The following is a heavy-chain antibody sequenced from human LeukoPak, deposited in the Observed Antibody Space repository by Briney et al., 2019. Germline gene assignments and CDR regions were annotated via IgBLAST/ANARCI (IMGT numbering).Heavy chain of an antibody. CDR2: LSGGGGDT. Sequence: GGSLRLSCAASGFTFSSYAMTCVRQAPGKGLEWVSTLSGGGGDTYYADSVKGRFTISRDNAKNSLFLQMNGLRDEDTALYYCARERVIAAAGDGFDSWGQGTLVTVSS. D-gene: IGHD2-21*01. CDR3: ARERVIAAAGDGFDS. V-gene: IGHV3-23*01. CDR1: GFTFSSYA. J-gene: IGHJ4*02.